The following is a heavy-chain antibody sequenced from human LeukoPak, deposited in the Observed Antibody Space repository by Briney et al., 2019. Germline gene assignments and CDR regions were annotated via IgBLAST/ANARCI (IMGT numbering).Heavy chain of an antibody. Sequence: SQTLSLTCAISGDSVSSNSAAWNWIRQSPSRGLEWLGRTYYRSKWYNDYAVSVKSRITINPDTSKNQFSLQLNSVTPEDTAVYYCARAIDIAAAGNRERGDYYYYGMDVWGQGTTVTVSS. D-gene: IGHD6-13*01. J-gene: IGHJ6*02. V-gene: IGHV6-1*01. CDR2: TYYRSKWYN. CDR1: GDSVSSNSAA. CDR3: ARAIDIAAAGNRERGDYYYYGMDV.